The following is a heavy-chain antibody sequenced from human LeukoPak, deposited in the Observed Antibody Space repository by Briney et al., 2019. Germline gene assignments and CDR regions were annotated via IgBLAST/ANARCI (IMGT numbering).Heavy chain of an antibody. Sequence: SETLSLTCAVSGYSISSGSYWGWIRQPPGKGLEWIGTVYHSGSAYYNPSLWGRVTISLDTSKNQFSLKLTSVTAADTAVYYCARGSGSDGSNLDYWGQGTLVTVSS. CDR2: VYHSGSA. D-gene: IGHD2-15*01. CDR1: GYSISSGSY. V-gene: IGHV4-38-2*01. J-gene: IGHJ4*02. CDR3: ARGSGSDGSNLDY.